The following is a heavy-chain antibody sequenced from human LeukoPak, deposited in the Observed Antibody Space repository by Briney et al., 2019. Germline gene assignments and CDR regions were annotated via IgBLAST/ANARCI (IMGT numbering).Heavy chain of an antibody. Sequence: GGSLRLSCAASGFTFSSYAMSWVRQAPGKGLEWVSAISGSGGSTYYADSVKGRFTISRDNSKNTLYLQMNSLRAEDTAVYYCARAYPPSGVAGTIFDYWGQGTLVTVSS. V-gene: IGHV3-23*01. CDR2: ISGSGGST. CDR3: ARAYPPSGVAGTIFDY. J-gene: IGHJ4*02. D-gene: IGHD6-19*01. CDR1: GFTFSSYA.